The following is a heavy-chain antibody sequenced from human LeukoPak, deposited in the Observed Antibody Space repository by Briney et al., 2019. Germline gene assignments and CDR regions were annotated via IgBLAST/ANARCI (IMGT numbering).Heavy chain of an antibody. CDR3: ARTTTMVRGATAAWTKNHYYYGMDV. V-gene: IGHV4-34*01. Sequence: NPSETLSLTCAVYGGSFSGYYWSWIRQPPGKGLEWIGEINHSGSTNYNPSLKSRVTISVDTSKNQFSLKLSSVTAADTAVYYCARTTTMVRGATAAWTKNHYYYGMDVWGQGTTVTVSS. CDR1: GGSFSGYY. D-gene: IGHD3-10*01. J-gene: IGHJ6*02. CDR2: INHSGST.